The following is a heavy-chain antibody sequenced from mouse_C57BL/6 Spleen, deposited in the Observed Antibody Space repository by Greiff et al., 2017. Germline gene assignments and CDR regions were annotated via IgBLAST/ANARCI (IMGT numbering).Heavy chain of an antibody. CDR3: AREGSNYYFDY. D-gene: IGHD2-5*01. J-gene: IGHJ2*01. CDR2: INPNYGTT. CDR1: GYSFTDYN. V-gene: IGHV1-39*01. Sequence: EVQLQESGPELVKPGASVKISCKASGYSFTDYNMNWVKQSNGKSLEWIGVINPNYGTTSFNQKFKGKATLTVDQSSSTAYLQRNSLTSEDSAVYYGAREGSNYYFDYWGQGTTLTVSS.